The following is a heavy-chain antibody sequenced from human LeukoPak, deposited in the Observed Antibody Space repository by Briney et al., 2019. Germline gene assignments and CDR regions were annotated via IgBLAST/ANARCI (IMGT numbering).Heavy chain of an antibody. CDR1: GYTFTSYV. CDR2: INPNSGGT. D-gene: IGHD6-6*01. Sequence: ASVKVSCKASGYTFTSYVISWVRQAPGQGLEWMGWINPNSGGTNYAQKFQGRVTMTRDTSISTAYMELSRLRSDDTAVYYCAREYSSSYNDYWGQGTLVTVSS. J-gene: IGHJ4*02. V-gene: IGHV1-2*02. CDR3: AREYSSSYNDY.